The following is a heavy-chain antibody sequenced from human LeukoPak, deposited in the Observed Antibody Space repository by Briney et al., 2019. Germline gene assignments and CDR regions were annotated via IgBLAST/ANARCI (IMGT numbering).Heavy chain of an antibody. CDR1: GFTFDDYA. J-gene: IGHJ3*02. CDR2: ISWNSGSI. V-gene: IGHV3-9*01. Sequence: PGRSLRLSCAASGFTFDDYAMHWVRQAPGKGLEWVSGISWNSGSIGYADSVKGRFTISRDNAKNSLYLQMNSLRAEDTALYYCAKGLGGNLRNAFDIWGQGTMVTVSS. CDR3: AKGLGGNLRNAFDI. D-gene: IGHD4-23*01.